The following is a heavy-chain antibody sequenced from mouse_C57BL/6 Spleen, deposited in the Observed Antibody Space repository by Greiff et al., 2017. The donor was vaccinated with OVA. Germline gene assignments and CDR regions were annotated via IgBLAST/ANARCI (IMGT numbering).Heavy chain of an antibody. V-gene: IGHV5-17*01. Sequence: EVKLVESGGGLVKPGGSLKLSCAASGFTFSDYGMHWVRQAPEKGLEWVAYISSGSSTIYYADTVKGRFTISRDNAKNTLFLQMTSLRSEDTAMYYCARVYGPYYYAMDYWGQGTSVTVSS. D-gene: IGHD1-1*01. CDR1: GFTFSDYG. J-gene: IGHJ4*01. CDR2: ISSGSSTI. CDR3: ARVYGPYYYAMDY.